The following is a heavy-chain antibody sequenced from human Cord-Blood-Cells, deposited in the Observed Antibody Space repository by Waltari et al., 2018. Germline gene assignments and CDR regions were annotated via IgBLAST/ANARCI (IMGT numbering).Heavy chain of an antibody. CDR1: GFTVSSNY. V-gene: IGHV3-53*04. CDR3: ARDRGHDAFDI. D-gene: IGHD3-10*01. J-gene: IGHJ3*02. Sequence: EVQLVESGGGLVQPGGSLRLSCAASGFTVSSNYMSWVRQAPGKGLGWVSVIYSGGSTYYADAVKGRFTISRHNSKNTLYLQMNSLRAEDTAVYYCARDRGHDAFDIWGQGTMVTVSS. CDR2: IYSGGST.